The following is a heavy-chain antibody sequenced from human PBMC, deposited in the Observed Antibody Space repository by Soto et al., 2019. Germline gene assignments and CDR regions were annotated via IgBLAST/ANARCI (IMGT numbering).Heavy chain of an antibody. J-gene: IGHJ4*02. Sequence: GESLKISCAASGFIFNNYAMSWVRQAPGKGLEWVSAISGSGATTYYPDSVKGHFTISRDNSKNTLYLQMNNLRAEDTAVYYCTKGGIPRRYNIPKVDFDYWGQGSLVTVSS. CDR3: TKGGIPRRYNIPKVDFDY. D-gene: IGHD1-1*01. CDR2: ISGSGATT. CDR1: GFIFNNYA. V-gene: IGHV3-23*01.